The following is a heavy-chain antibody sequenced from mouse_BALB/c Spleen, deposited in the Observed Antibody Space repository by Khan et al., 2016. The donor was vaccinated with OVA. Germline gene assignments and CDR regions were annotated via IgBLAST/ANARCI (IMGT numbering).Heavy chain of an antibody. D-gene: IGHD2-4*01. V-gene: IGHV1-5*01. J-gene: IGHJ2*01. CDR3: TRSYDSYYFDY. CDR2: IYPGINDT. Sequence: VQLKESGTVLARPGASVKMSCKASGYSFTSYWIHWVKQRPGQGLEWIGTIYPGINDTRYNQKFKGKAKLTAVTSASTAYMELSSLTNEDSAVYYCTRSYDSYYFDYWGQGTTLTVSS. CDR1: GYSFTSYW.